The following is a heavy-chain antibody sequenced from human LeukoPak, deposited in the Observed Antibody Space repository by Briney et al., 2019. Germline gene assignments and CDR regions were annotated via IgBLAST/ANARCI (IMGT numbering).Heavy chain of an antibody. CDR2: INAGNGNT. D-gene: IGHD1-1*01. Sequence: ASVKFSCKASGYTFTSYAMHWVRQAPGQRLEWMGWINAGNGNTKYSQKFQGRVTITRDTSASTAYMELRSLRSEDTAVYYCARGLERRPPYDYWGQGTLVTVSS. CDR3: ARGLERRPPYDY. CDR1: GYTFTSYA. J-gene: IGHJ4*02. V-gene: IGHV1-3*01.